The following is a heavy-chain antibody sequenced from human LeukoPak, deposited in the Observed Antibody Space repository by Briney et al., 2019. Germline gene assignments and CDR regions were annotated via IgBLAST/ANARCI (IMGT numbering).Heavy chain of an antibody. V-gene: IGHV1-2*06. D-gene: IGHD2-8*01. CDR3: ARCTNGTRGLFDY. CDR2: INPNSGGT. J-gene: IGHJ4*02. CDR1: GYTFTGYY. Sequence: ASVKVSCKASGYTFTGYYMHWVRQAPGQGLEWMGRINPNSGGTNYAQKFQGRVTMTGDTSISTAYMELSRLRSDDTAVYYCARCTNGTRGLFDYWGQGTLVTVSS.